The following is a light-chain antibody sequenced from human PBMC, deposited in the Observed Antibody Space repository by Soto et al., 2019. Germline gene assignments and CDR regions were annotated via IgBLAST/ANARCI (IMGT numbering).Light chain of an antibody. CDR1: QSVRSTH. CDR3: QQYSTSPRT. J-gene: IGKJ4*01. CDR2: GAS. V-gene: IGKV3-20*01. Sequence: EIVLTQSPGTLSLSPGERATLSCRASQSVRSTHLAWYQQKPGQAPRLLIYGASSRATAIPDRFSGSGSGTDFTLTISRLEPEDFAVYHCQQYSTSPRTFGGGTKVDIK.